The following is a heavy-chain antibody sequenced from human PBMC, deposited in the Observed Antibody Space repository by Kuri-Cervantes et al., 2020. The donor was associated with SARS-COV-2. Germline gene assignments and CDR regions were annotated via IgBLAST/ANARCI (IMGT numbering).Heavy chain of an antibody. D-gene: IGHD5-12*01. CDR2: IYYSGTT. J-gene: IGHJ4*02. CDR3: ARDRISGYLYFLDY. V-gene: IGHV4-30-4*01. Sequence: SETLSLTCTVSGDSISSGDYYWSWIRQPPRKGLEWIGFIYYSGTTSYNPSLKSRVTMSVDTSKNQFSLKLSSVTAADAAVYYCARDRISGYLYFLDYWGRGTLVTVSS. CDR1: GDSISSGDYY.